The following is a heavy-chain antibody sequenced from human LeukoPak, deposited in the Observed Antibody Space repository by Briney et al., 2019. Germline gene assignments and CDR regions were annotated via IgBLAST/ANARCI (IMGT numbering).Heavy chain of an antibody. V-gene: IGHV4-61*02. CDR3: ARAEMATIYY. D-gene: IGHD5-24*01. J-gene: IGHJ4*02. CDR1: GGSISSGSYY. CDR2: IYTSGST. Sequence: SETLSLTCTVSGGSISSGSYYWSWIRQPAGKGLEWIGRIYTSGSTNYNPSLKSRVTISVDTSKNQFSLKLSSVTPADTAVYYCARAEMATIYYWGQGTLVTVSS.